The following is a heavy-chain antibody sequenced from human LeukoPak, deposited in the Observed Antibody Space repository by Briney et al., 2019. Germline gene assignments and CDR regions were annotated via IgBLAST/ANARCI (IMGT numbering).Heavy chain of an antibody. CDR3: ARSVVAGPFDY. CDR2: INPSGGST. CDR1: GYTFTNYY. J-gene: IGHJ4*02. V-gene: IGHV1-46*01. D-gene: IGHD2-15*01. Sequence: ASVKVSCKASGYTFTNYYIHWVRQAPGQGLECMGIINPSGGSTSYAQKFQGRVTMTRDMSTSTVYMELSSLRSEDTAVYYCARSVVAGPFDYWGQGTLVTVSS.